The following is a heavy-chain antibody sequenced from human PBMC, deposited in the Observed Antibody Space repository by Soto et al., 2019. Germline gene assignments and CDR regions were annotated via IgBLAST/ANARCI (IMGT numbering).Heavy chain of an antibody. CDR1: GFTFDDYA. V-gene: IGHV3-9*01. Sequence: ESGGGLVQPGRSLRLSCAASGFTFDDYAMHWVRRVPGKGLEWVSSISWNSNIIGYADSVKGRFTISRDNAKNSLYLQMNSLRPEDTALYYCAKGGPDGFCSGGRCYFDYWGQGILVTVSS. D-gene: IGHD2-15*01. CDR2: ISWNSNII. J-gene: IGHJ4*02. CDR3: AKGGPDGFCSGGRCYFDY.